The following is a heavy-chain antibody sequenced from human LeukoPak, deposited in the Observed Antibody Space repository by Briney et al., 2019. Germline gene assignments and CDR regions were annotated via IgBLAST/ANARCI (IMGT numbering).Heavy chain of an antibody. Sequence: SGPTLVNPTQTLTLTCTFSGFSLSSSGMCVSWIRQPPGKALEWLARIDWDDDKHYTTSLKTRLTISKDTSKNQVVLTMTSMDPVDTATYYCARNRGYSGYGMDVWGQGTTVTVSS. D-gene: IGHD5-12*01. V-gene: IGHV2-70*11. CDR3: ARNRGYSGYGMDV. CDR2: IDWDDDK. J-gene: IGHJ6*02. CDR1: GFSLSSSGMC.